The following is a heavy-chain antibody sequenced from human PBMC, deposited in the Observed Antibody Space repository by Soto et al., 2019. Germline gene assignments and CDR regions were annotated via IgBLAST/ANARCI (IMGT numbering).Heavy chain of an antibody. D-gene: IGHD3-3*01. CDR2: LSGSLNSA. CDR1: GFTFRDYA. V-gene: IGHV3-23*01. J-gene: IGHJ3*02. Sequence: EVQVLQSGGGLGQPGGSLRLSCAAGGFTFRDYAMSWVRQAPGKRLEWVSTLSGSLNSAFYAESVKGRFTISRDSSDNILYLQMNILRDEDTAVYDCARDAGFPAFGVIKHAFDIWGQGTLVTVSS. CDR3: ARDAGFPAFGVIKHAFDI.